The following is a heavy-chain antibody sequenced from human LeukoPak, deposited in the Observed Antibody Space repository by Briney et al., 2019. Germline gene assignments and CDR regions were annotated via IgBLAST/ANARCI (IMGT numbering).Heavy chain of an antibody. Sequence: ASVKVSCKAFGYTFIRYYIHWVRQATGQGLEWLGWMNPNSGNTGYAQKFQGRVTLTRDTSISTVSMEMSSLRSEDTAVYYCARGLGRTAMITRGGVRFDYWGQGTLVSVSS. CDR2: MNPNSGNT. CDR3: ARGLGRTAMITRGGVRFDY. J-gene: IGHJ4*02. CDR1: GYTFIRYY. D-gene: IGHD5-18*01. V-gene: IGHV1-8*01.